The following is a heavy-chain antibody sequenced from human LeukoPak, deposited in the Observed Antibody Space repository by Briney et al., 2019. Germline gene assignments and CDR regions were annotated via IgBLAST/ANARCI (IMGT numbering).Heavy chain of an antibody. CDR1: GGSISSYY. V-gene: IGHV4-4*07. D-gene: IGHD4-23*01. CDR3: ARAYDYGGSNWFDP. CDR2: IYTSGST. Sequence: SETLSLTCTVSGGSISSYYWSWIRQPAGKGLEWIGRIYTSGSTNYNPSLKGRVTMSVDTSKNQFSLKLSSVTAAGTAVYYCARAYDYGGSNWFDPWGQGTLVTVSS. J-gene: IGHJ5*02.